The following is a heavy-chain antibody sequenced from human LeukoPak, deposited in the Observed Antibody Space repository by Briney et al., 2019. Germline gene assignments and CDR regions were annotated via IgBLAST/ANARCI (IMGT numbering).Heavy chain of an antibody. Sequence: GGSLRLSCAASGFTFSSYWMNWARQAPGKGLEWVASINHNGNVNYYVDSVKGRFTISRDNAKNSLYLQMSNLRAEDTAVYFRARGGGLDVWGQGATVTVSS. CDR3: ARGGGLDV. V-gene: IGHV3-7*03. D-gene: IGHD3-16*01. CDR1: GFTFSSYW. CDR2: INHNGNVN. J-gene: IGHJ6*02.